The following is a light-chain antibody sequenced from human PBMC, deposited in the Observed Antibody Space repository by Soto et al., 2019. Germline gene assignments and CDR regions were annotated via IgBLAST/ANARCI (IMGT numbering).Light chain of an antibody. CDR2: SNT. CDR3: QSGESSLSGSGV. V-gene: IGLV1-40*01. J-gene: IGLJ1*01. CDR1: SSNIGAGYD. Sequence: QSALTQPPSVSGAPGQRVTISCTGSSSNIGAGYDVHWYQQLPGTAPKLLIFSNTNRPSGVPDRFSGSKSGTSASLAITGLQAEDEVDYYCQSGESSLSGSGVFGTGTKVTVL.